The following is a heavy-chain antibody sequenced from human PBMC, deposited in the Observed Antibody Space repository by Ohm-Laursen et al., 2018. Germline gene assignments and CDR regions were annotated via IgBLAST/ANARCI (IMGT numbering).Heavy chain of an antibody. CDR1: GGTFSSYA. CDR3: ARPPTAVATPPSYGMDV. J-gene: IGHJ6*02. Sequence: SVKVSCKASGGTFSSYAISWVRQAPGQGLEWMGGIIPIFGTANYAQKFQGRVTITADESTSTAYMELSSLRSEDTAVYYCARPPTAVATPPSYGMDVWGQGTTVTVSS. D-gene: IGHD5-18*01. V-gene: IGHV1-69*13. CDR2: IIPIFGTA.